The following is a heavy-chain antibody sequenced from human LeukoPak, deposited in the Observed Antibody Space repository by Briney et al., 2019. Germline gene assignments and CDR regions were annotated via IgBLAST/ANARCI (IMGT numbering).Heavy chain of an antibody. CDR1: GFTFSSYE. CDR3: ARAGYDSSGYYEGKGLDV. Sequence: PGGSLRLSCAASGFTFSSYEMNWVRQAPGKGLEWVSYISSSGNTIYYADSVKGRFTISRDNAKNTLYLQMNSLRAEDTAVYYCARAGYDSSGYYEGKGLDVWGQGTTVTVSS. CDR2: ISSSGNTI. J-gene: IGHJ6*02. V-gene: IGHV3-48*03. D-gene: IGHD3-22*01.